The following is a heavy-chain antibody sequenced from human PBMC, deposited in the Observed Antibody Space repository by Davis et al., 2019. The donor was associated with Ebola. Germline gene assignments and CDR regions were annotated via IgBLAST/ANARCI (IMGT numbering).Heavy chain of an antibody. Sequence: GESLKISCAASGFSLSSHWMHWVCQAPGKGLVWVSTSNSDGSSTTYADSVKGRFTISRDNAKNTLYLQMTGLRAEDTAVYYCADIYGVDVWGQGTTVTVSS. CDR1: GFSLSSHW. V-gene: IGHV3-74*01. CDR2: SNSDGSST. CDR3: ADIYGVDV. J-gene: IGHJ6*02.